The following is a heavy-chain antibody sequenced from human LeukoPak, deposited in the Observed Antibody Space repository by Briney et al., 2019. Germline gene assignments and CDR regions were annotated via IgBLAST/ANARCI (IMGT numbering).Heavy chain of an antibody. J-gene: IGHJ4*02. D-gene: IGHD3-16*01. V-gene: IGHV3-15*01. CDR2: IKSKTDGGTT. CDR3: TTDAPRTRSSWYVYDYVWGAPNADY. CDR1: GFTFSNAW. Sequence: GGSLRLSCAASGFTFSNAWMSWVRQAPGKGLEWVGRIKSKTDGGTTDYAAPVKGRFTISRDDSKNTLYLQMNSLKTEDTAVYYCTTDAPRTRSSWYVYDYVWGAPNADYWGQGTLVTVSS.